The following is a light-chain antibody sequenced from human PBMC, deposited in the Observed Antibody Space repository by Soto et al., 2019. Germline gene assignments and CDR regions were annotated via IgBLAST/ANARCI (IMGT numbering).Light chain of an antibody. V-gene: IGLV3-1*01. J-gene: IGLJ2*01. CDR2: QDT. CDR3: QAWDSSSAR. Sequence: SYELTQPPSVSVSPGQTASITCSGDKLGDKYACWYQQRPGQSPLLVIYQDTKRPSGIPERFSGSNSGNTATLTISGTQAMDEADYYCQAWDSSSARFGGGTQRTVL. CDR1: KLGDKY.